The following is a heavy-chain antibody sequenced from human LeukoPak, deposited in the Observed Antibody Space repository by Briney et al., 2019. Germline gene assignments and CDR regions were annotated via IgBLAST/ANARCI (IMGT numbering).Heavy chain of an antibody. V-gene: IGHV3-30*04. Sequence: GRSLRLSCAASGFTFSNYAMHRVRQAPGKGLEWVAVISSDGSDKYYADSVKGRFTISRDNSKNTMYLQMNSLRDEDTAVYYCAKGSATTVVTIDYWGQGTLVTVSS. D-gene: IGHD4-23*01. J-gene: IGHJ4*02. CDR2: ISSDGSDK. CDR1: GFTFSNYA. CDR3: AKGSATTVVTIDY.